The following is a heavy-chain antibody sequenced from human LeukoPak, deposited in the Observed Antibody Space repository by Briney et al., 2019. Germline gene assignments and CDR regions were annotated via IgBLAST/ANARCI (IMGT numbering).Heavy chain of an antibody. V-gene: IGHV3-9*03. CDR1: GFTFDDYA. Sequence: GGSLRLSCAASGFTFDDYAMHWVRQAPGKGLEWVSGISWNSGSIGYADSVKGRFTISRDNAKNSLYLQMNSLRAEDMALYYCAKSKSSGSGWYYFDYWGQGTLVTVSS. CDR2: ISWNSGSI. CDR3: AKSKSSGSGWYYFDY. J-gene: IGHJ4*02. D-gene: IGHD6-19*01.